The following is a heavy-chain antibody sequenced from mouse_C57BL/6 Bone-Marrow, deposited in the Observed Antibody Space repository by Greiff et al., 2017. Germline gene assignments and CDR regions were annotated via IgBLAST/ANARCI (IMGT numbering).Heavy chain of an antibody. D-gene: IGHD3-3*01. Sequence: QVQLQQPGAELVKPGASVKLSCKASGYTFTSYWMHWVKQRPGQGLEWIGMIHPNSGSNNYNEKVKSKATLTVDKSSSTAYMQLSSLTSEDSAVYYCASRGAYWGQGTLVTVSA. CDR2: IHPNSGSN. J-gene: IGHJ3*01. CDR1: GYTFTSYW. V-gene: IGHV1-64*01. CDR3: ASRGAY.